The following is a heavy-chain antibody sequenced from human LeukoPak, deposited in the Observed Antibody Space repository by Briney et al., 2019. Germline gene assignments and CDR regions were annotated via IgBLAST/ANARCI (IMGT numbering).Heavy chain of an antibody. J-gene: IGHJ4*02. CDR2: IKQDGSEK. CDR3: ARGLAGYNWEFDY. CDR1: GFTFSIYW. V-gene: IGHV3-7*02. D-gene: IGHD5-24*01. Sequence: PGGSLRLSCAASGFTFSIYWMSWVRQAPGKGLEWVANIKQDGSEKYYVDSVKGRFTISRDNAKNSLYLQMNSLRAEDTAVYYCARGLAGYNWEFDYWGQGTLVTLSS.